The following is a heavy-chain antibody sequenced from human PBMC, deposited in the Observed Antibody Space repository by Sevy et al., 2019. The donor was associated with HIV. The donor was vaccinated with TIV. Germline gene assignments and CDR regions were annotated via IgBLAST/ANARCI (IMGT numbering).Heavy chain of an antibody. CDR1: GFTFSIYT. V-gene: IGHV3-48*01. D-gene: IGHD1-1*01. CDR3: VRDNNWAFDY. Sequence: GGSLRLSCAASGFTFSIYTMNWVHQAPGKGLEWLSYSGGSRSPISYADSVKGRFTISRDTAKNTLYLQMNNLRAEDTAVYYCVRDNNWAFDYWGQGTPVTVSS. J-gene: IGHJ4*02. CDR2: SGGSRSPI.